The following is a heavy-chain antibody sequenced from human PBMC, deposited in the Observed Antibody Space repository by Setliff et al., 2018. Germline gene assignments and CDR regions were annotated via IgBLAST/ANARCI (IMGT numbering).Heavy chain of an antibody. CDR2: IYYSGST. J-gene: IGHJ2*01. CDR3: ARSRTTAVKGGVFAV. CDR1: GASITSEAYY. D-gene: IGHD6-19*01. Sequence: SETLSLTCIVSGASITSEAYYWSWIRQYPGKGLEWIGYIYYSGSTYYDPSLQSRVTVSLDSSKNHFSLELTSVTAADTAEYFCARSRTTAVKGGVFAVWGRGTLGTVSS. V-gene: IGHV4-31*03.